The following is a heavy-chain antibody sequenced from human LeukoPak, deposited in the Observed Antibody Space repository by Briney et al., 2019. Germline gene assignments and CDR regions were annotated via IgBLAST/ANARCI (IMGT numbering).Heavy chain of an antibody. D-gene: IGHD3-10*01. J-gene: IGHJ4*02. V-gene: IGHV4-59*11. CDR1: GGSIINHF. CDR3: ARAKDYHFDY. Sequence: PETLSLTCTVSGGSIINHFWSWIRQPPGKGLEWIGNIYYSGTTNYNPSLKSRVTISVDTSKNQFSLKLSSVTAADTAVYYCARAKDYHFDYWGQGTLVTVSS. CDR2: IYYSGTT.